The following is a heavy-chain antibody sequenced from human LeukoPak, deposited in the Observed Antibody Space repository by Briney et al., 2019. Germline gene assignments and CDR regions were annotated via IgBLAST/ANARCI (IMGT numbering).Heavy chain of an antibody. Sequence: ASVKVSCKASGYTFTSYGISWVRQAPGQGLEWMGWISAYNGNTNYAQKLQGRVTMTTDTSTSTAYMELRSLRSDDTAVYYCARASPLSAIVVVPAAMAVWGQGTTVTVSS. D-gene: IGHD2-2*01. V-gene: IGHV1-18*01. CDR3: ARASPLSAIVVVPAAMAV. CDR1: GYTFTSYG. CDR2: ISAYNGNT. J-gene: IGHJ6*02.